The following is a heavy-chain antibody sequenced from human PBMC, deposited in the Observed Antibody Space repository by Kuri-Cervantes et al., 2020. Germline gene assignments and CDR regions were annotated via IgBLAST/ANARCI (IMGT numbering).Heavy chain of an antibody. CDR1: GYAFTSYY. J-gene: IGHJ6*03. Sequence: ASVKVSCKASGYAFTSYYMHWVRQAPGQGLEWMGIINPSGGSTSYAQKFQGRVTMTRDTSTSTAYMELSSLRSEDTAVYYCARDRGYCSSTSCPYYYYYYMDVWGKGTTVTVSS. CDR2: INPSGGST. V-gene: IGHV1-46*01. D-gene: IGHD2-2*01. CDR3: ARDRGYCSSTSCPYYYYYYMDV.